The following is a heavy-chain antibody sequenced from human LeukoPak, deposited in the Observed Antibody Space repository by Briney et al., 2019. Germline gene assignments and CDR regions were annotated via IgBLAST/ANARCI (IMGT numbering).Heavy chain of an antibody. CDR2: IYTSGSTP. J-gene: IGHJ4*02. V-gene: IGHV4-4*07. D-gene: IGHD2/OR15-2a*01. Sequence: SETLSLTCTVSGGSINSYYWSWIRQSAGKGLEWIGRIYTSGSTPDYSPSLKSRVTMSIDTSKNQFSLQLSSVTAADTAVYYCASQIGYWGQGTLVTVSS. CDR3: ASQIGY. CDR1: GGSINSYY.